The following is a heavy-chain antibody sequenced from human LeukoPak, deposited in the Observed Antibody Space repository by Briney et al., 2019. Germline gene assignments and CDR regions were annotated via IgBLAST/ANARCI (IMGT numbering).Heavy chain of an antibody. CDR3: TRGTGWLTTD. Sequence: SETLSLTCIVSSGSFTSSYWSWFRQPPGKGLEWIGYMYYDGRTNYNPSLKSRVTISIDTSKNQFSLKLTSVTTADTAVYYCTRGTGWLTTDWGQGNLVTVSS. V-gene: IGHV4-59*01. CDR1: SGSFTSSY. D-gene: IGHD5-12*01. J-gene: IGHJ4*02. CDR2: MYYDGRT.